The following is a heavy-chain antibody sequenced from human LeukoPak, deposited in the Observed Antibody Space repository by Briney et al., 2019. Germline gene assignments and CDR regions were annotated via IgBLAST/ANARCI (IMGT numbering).Heavy chain of an antibody. V-gene: IGHV4-59*01. CDR1: GVSISSYY. J-gene: IGHJ6*02. CDR2: IYYSGST. CDR3: ARAGYDSLLYYYYGMDV. Sequence: PSETLSLTCTVSGVSISSYYWSWIRQPPGKGLEWIGYIYYSGSTNYNPSLKSRVTISVDTSKNQFSLKLSSVTAADTAVYYCARAGYDSLLYYYYGMDVWGQGTTVTVSS. D-gene: IGHD5-12*01.